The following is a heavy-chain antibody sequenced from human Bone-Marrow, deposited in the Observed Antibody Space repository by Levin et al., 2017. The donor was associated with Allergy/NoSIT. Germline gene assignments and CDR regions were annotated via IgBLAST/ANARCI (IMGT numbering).Heavy chain of an antibody. CDR3: ARAIGGGTYGLFDS. D-gene: IGHD3-16*01. J-gene: IGHJ4*02. CDR1: GFTFSSYW. V-gene: IGHV3-74*01. Sequence: GGSLRLSCEASGFTFSSYWMHWVRQAPGKGLVWVSGINSDGRRTNYADSVKGRLIISRDNAKKTLYLQMNSLRAEDTAVYHCARAIGGGTYGLFDSWGQGALVTVSS. CDR2: INSDGRRT.